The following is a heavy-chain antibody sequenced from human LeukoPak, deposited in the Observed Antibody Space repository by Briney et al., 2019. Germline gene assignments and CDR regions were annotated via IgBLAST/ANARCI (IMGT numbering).Heavy chain of an antibody. V-gene: IGHV3-23*01. J-gene: IGHJ4*02. Sequence: GGSLRLSCAASGFTFSSYAMTWVRQAPGKGLEWVSGISGSGATTYHADSVKGRFTTSRDNSNNTLYLQMNSLRAEDTAVYYCVKRNYDYVWGSYLHFDYWGQGTLVAVSS. CDR2: ISGSGATT. CDR3: VKRNYDYVWGSYLHFDY. D-gene: IGHD3-16*02. CDR1: GFTFSSYA.